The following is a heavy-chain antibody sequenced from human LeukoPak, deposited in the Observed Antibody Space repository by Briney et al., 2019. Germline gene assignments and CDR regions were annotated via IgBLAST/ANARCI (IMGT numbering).Heavy chain of an antibody. Sequence: PSETLSLTCAVYGGSFSGYYWSWIRQPPGKGLEWIGEINHSGSTNYNPSLKSRVTISVDTSKNQFSLKLSSVTAADTAVYYCARHDYYYGSGSNTGFDYWGQGTLVTVSS. CDR3: ARHDYYYGSGSNTGFDY. J-gene: IGHJ4*02. CDR2: INHSGST. D-gene: IGHD3-10*01. V-gene: IGHV4-34*01. CDR1: GGSFSGYY.